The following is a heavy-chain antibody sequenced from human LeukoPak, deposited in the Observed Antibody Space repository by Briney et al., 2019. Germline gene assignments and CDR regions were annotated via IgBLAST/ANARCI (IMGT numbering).Heavy chain of an antibody. CDR3: AKDLVVVPAAAHFDY. CDR1: GFTFSSYA. D-gene: IGHD2-2*01. CDR2: ISGSGGST. V-gene: IGHV3-23*01. J-gene: IGHJ4*02. Sequence: GGSLRLSCAASGFTFSSYAMSWVRQAPGKGLEWVSAISGSGGSTYYADSVKGRFTISRDNSENTLYLQMNSLRAEDTAVYYCAKDLVVVPAAAHFDYWGQGTLVTVSS.